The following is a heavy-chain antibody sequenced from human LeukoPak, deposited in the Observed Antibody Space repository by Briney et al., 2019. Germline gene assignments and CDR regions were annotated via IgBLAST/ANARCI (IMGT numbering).Heavy chain of an antibody. CDR2: IYTSGST. CDR1: GFTFSSYA. CDR3: ARVTYYDFWSGYPSDYFDY. D-gene: IGHD3-3*01. V-gene: IGHV4-4*08. Sequence: GSLRLSCAASGFTFSSYAMSWVRQAPGKGLEWIGRIYTSGSTNYNPSLKSRVTISVDTSKSQFSLKLSSVTAADTAVYYCARVTYYDFWSGYPSDYFDYWGQGTLVTVSS. J-gene: IGHJ4*02.